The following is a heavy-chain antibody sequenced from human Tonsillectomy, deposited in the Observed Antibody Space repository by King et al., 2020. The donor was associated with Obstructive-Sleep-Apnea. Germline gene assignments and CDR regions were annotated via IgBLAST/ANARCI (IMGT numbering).Heavy chain of an antibody. CDR1: GLTFANAW. CDR3: TTDPGDYPDY. V-gene: IGHV3-15*01. D-gene: IGHD4-17*01. Sequence: VQLVESGGGLVKPGDSLRLSCAAAGLTFANAWMSWVRQTSGKGLEWVCRITSKVDSGTTDYAAPGTGRVTISRDDLRNTLYLQMNSPMFEDSAVYYCTTDPGDYPDYWGQGTLVTVSS. J-gene: IGHJ4*02. CDR2: ITSKVDSGTT.